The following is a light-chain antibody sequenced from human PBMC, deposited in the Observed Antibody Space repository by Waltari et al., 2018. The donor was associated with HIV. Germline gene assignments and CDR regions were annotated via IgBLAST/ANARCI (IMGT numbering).Light chain of an antibody. J-gene: IGKJ1*01. CDR1: QSLSSN. CDR2: GAS. Sequence: EIVMTQSPATVSVSPGERATLSCRASQSLSSNLAWYQQKPGQAPRLLIYGASTRAIGVPARFSGSGSGTEFTLTISSLQSEDFGVYYRQQYNNWPQTWPPGTFGQGTKVEIK. CDR3: QQYNNWPQTWPPGT. V-gene: IGKV3-15*01.